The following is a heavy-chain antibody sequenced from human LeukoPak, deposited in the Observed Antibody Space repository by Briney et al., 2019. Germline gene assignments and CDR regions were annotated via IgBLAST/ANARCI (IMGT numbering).Heavy chain of an antibody. D-gene: IGHD3-22*01. CDR2: ISSSAI. J-gene: IGHJ5*02. V-gene: IGHV3-48*04. CDR3: ARDYYDSTLWFDP. CDR1: GFTFSSYS. Sequence: PGGSLRLSCAASGFTFSSYSMNWVRQAPGKGLEWVAYISSSAILYADSVKGRFTISRDNAKNSLYLQMNSLRAEDTAVYYCARDYYDSTLWFDPWGQGTLVTVSS.